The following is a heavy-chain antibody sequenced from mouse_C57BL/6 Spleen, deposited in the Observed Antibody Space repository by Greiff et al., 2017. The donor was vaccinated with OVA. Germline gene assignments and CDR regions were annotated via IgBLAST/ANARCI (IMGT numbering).Heavy chain of an antibody. CDR2: ISYDGSN. Sequence: EVQLVESGPGLVKPSQSLSLTCSVTGYSITSGYYWNWIRQFPGNKLEWMGYISYDGSNNYNPSLKNRISITRDTSKNQFFLKLNSVTTEDTATYYGARDTTDYYFDYWGQGTTLTVSS. CDR1: GYSITSGYY. CDR3: ARDTTDYYFDY. V-gene: IGHV3-6*01. D-gene: IGHD1-1*01. J-gene: IGHJ2*01.